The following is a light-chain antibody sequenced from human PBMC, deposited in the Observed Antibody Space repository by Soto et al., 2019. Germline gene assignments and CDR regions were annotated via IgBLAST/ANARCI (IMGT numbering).Light chain of an antibody. CDR3: QQYNNWPPWT. J-gene: IGKJ1*01. V-gene: IGKV3-15*01. CDR2: DAS. CDR1: QSVSNN. Sequence: ILMTQSPATLSVSPGERATLSCRASQSVSNNLAWYQQKPGQAPRLLIYDASTRATGIPARFSGSGSGPDFTLTISGLQSEDFAVYYCQQYNNWPPWTFGQGTKVEIK.